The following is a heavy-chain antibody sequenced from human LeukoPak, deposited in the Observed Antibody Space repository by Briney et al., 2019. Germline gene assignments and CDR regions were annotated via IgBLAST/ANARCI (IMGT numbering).Heavy chain of an antibody. CDR3: AKDRSIGTYYTFDH. Sequence: SETLSLTCTVSGGSISSSSYYWGWIRQPPGKGLEWIGSIYYSGSTYYNPSLKSRVTISVDTSKNQFSLKLSSVTAADTAVYYCAKDRSIGTYYTFDHWGQGTLVTVSS. J-gene: IGHJ4*02. V-gene: IGHV4-39*07. D-gene: IGHD1-26*01. CDR1: GGSISSSSYY. CDR2: IYYSGST.